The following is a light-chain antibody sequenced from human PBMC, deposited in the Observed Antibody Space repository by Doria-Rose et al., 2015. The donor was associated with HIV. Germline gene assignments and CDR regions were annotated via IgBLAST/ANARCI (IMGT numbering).Light chain of an antibody. V-gene: IGKV4-1*01. CDR3: QQYYDTPS. J-gene: IGKJ3*01. CDR1: QSLLYTSKNY. CDR2: WAS. Sequence: DIQLTQSPESLGMSLGARATLNCKSNQSLLYTSKNYLAWYQQKPGQPPKLLIYWASTRQSGVTARFSGSGSRTDFTLTISSLEAEDVAVYYCQQYYDTPSFGPGTTVDIK.